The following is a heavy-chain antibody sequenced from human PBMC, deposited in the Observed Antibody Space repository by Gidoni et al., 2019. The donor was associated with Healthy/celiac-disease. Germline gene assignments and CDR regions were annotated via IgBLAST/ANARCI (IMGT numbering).Heavy chain of an antibody. CDR2: ISYDGSNK. D-gene: IGHD6-13*01. Sequence: QVQLVVSGGGVVQPGRSLRLSCAASGFPLRCYAMHWVRQAPGKGLEWLAVISYDGSNKYYADSVKGRFTISRDNSKNTLYLQMNSLRAEDTAVYYCAAEGVSQQQLVLYYYYGMDVWGQGTTVTVSS. CDR3: AAEGVSQQQLVLYYYYGMDV. J-gene: IGHJ6*02. CDR1: GFPLRCYA. V-gene: IGHV3-30-3*01.